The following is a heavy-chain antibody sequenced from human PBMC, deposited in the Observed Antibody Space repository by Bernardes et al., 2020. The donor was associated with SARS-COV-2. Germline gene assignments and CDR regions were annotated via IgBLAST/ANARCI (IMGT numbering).Heavy chain of an antibody. Sequence: GGSRRLACAAPGFPFSAYTINWVRQGRGKGLEWVSSISSSGSLIYYADSVKGRFTISRDNAKNSVYLQMNSLRVEDTAVYYCVREVSWGQGTLVTVSS. V-gene: IGHV3-21*01. CDR1: GFPFSAYT. CDR3: VREVS. J-gene: IGHJ5*02. CDR2: ISSSGSLI.